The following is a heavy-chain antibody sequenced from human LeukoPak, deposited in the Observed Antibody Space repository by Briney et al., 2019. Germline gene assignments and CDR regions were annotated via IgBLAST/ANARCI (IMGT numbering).Heavy chain of an antibody. D-gene: IGHD6-19*01. V-gene: IGHV4-31*03. CDR1: GGSISNGVYY. CDR2: IYYSGST. J-gene: IGHJ4*02. CDR3: ARAGRGSSGWPFDY. Sequence: KASQTLSLTCTVSGGSISNGVYYWSWIRQHPGKGLEWIGYIYYSGSTYYSPSLKSRLTMSVDTSKNQFSLKLSSVTAADTAVHYCARAGRGSSGWPFDYWGQGTLVTVSS.